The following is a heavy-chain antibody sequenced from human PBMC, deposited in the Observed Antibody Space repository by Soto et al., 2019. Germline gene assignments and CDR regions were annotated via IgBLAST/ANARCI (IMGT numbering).Heavy chain of an antibody. CDR2: IKSKALGGTT. V-gene: IGHV3-15*07. D-gene: IGHD3-22*01. J-gene: IGHJ4*01. CDR1: GFVFSNAW. Sequence: GGSLRLSCAGSGFVFSNAWINWVRQAPGKGLEWVGRIKSKALGGTTDFAAPVRGRFAITRDDSRNMAYMQMNSLNTEDTAVYYCTTDSNSTMIEDRFDYWGHGTPVTVSS. CDR3: TTDSNSTMIEDRFDY.